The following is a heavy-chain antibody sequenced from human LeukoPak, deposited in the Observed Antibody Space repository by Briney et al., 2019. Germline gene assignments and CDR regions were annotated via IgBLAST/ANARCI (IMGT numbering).Heavy chain of an antibody. CDR1: GFTFRSYW. J-gene: IGHJ4*02. CDR2: INPDGSEK. V-gene: IGHV3-7*01. CDR3: AREKITIFKRGFDY. Sequence: PGGSLRLSCAASGFTFRSYWMTWVRQAPGKGLEWVASINPDGSEKYYVDSVKGRFTISRDNAKNSLYLQMDSLRAEDTAVYYCAREKITIFKRGFDYWGQGTLVTVSS. D-gene: IGHD3-3*01.